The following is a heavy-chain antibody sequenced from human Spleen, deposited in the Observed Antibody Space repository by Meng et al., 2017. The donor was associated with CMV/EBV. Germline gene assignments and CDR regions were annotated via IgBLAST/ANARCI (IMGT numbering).Heavy chain of an antibody. V-gene: IGHV5-51*01. Sequence: YTFTSYWIGWVRQMPGKGLEWMGIIYPADSNVRYSPSFQGQVTISADKSINTAYLQWSSLEASDTAMYYCARHGGFCSSSSCYRLDVWGQGTTVTVSS. CDR2: IYPADSNV. D-gene: IGHD2-2*01. CDR1: YTFTSYW. CDR3: ARHGGFCSSSSCYRLDV. J-gene: IGHJ6*02.